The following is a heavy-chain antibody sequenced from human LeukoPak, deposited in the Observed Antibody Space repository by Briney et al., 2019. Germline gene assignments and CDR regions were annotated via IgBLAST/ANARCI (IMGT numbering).Heavy chain of an antibody. Sequence: GGSLRLSCAAPGFTFSSYAMSWVRQAPGKGLEWVSAISGSGGSTYYAYSVKGRFTISRDNSKNTLYLQMNSLRAEDTAVYYCAKAREEVVPAAMQDYWGQGTLVTVSS. CDR1: GFTFSSYA. CDR2: ISGSGGST. CDR3: AKAREEVVPAAMQDY. J-gene: IGHJ4*02. V-gene: IGHV3-23*01. D-gene: IGHD2-2*01.